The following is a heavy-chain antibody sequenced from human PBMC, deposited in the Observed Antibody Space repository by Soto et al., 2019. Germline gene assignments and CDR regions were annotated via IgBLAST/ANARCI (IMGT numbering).Heavy chain of an antibody. Sequence: GESLKISCKGSGYSFTSYWIGWVRQMPGKGLEWMGIIYPGDSDTRYSASFQGQVTISADKSISTAYLQWSSLKASDTAMYYCARPGSSGRYADWYYFDYWGQGTLVTVSS. V-gene: IGHV5-51*01. J-gene: IGHJ4*02. CDR1: GYSFTSYW. D-gene: IGHD6-19*01. CDR3: ARPGSSGRYADWYYFDY. CDR2: IYPGDSDT.